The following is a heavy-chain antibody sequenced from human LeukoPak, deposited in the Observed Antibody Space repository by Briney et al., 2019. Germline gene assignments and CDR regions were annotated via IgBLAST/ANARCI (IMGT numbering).Heavy chain of an antibody. J-gene: IGHJ4*02. D-gene: IGHD6-19*01. CDR3: ARGGVAVAEFDY. CDR2: ISSSRSYI. V-gene: IGHV3-21*01. CDR1: GFTFSSYS. Sequence: GGSLRLSCAASGFTFSSYSMNWVRQAPGKGLEWVSSISSSRSYIYYADSVKGRFTISRDNAKNSLYLQINSLRADDTAVYYCARGGVAVAEFDYWGQGTLVTVSS.